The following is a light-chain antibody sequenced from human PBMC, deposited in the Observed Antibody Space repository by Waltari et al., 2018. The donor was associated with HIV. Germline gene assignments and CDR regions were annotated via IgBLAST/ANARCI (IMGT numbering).Light chain of an antibody. CDR1: TTDVSSSNL. CDR3: CSYASSGTFVV. V-gene: IGLV2-23*02. CDR2: EVD. J-gene: IGLJ2*01. Sequence: QSALTQPASVSGSPGQSITISCTGITTDVSSSNLVSWYQHHPGKAPKLMIFEVDKRRSGVSNRFSGSKSGNTASLTISWLQAEDEADYYCCSYASSGTFVVFGGGTNLTVL.